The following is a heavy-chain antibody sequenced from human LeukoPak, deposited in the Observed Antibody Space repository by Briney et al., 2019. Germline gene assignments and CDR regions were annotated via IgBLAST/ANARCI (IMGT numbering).Heavy chain of an antibody. Sequence: GGSLRLSCAASGFTFSSYSMNWVRQAPGKGLEWVSSISSSSSYIYYADSVKGRFTISRDNAKNSLYLQMNSLRAEDTAVYYCAKEVLGYDILTGYPDYWGQGTLVTVSS. D-gene: IGHD3-9*01. J-gene: IGHJ4*02. CDR1: GFTFSSYS. CDR3: AKEVLGYDILTGYPDY. V-gene: IGHV3-21*01. CDR2: ISSSSSYI.